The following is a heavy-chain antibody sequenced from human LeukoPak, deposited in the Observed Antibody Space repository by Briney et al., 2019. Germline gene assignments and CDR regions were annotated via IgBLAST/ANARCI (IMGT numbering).Heavy chain of an antibody. J-gene: IGHJ4*02. Sequence: AAVTVSCPASGYTFTIYGISWVRQAPGQGMEWMGWISAYNGNTNYSQKLQGKVTMTTDTSTSTASMELRSLRSDDTAVYYCARDSGRSSGRELGWYWGQGTLVTVSS. V-gene: IGHV1-18*01. D-gene: IGHD6-19*01. CDR1: GYTFTIYG. CDR3: ARDSGRSSGRELGWY. CDR2: ISAYNGNT.